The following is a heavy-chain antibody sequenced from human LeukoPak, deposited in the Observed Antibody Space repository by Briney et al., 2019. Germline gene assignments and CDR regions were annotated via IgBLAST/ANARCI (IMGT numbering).Heavy chain of an antibody. CDR3: ARDPLQLLTVDYYGMDV. D-gene: IGHD4-11*01. CDR2: INPSDGST. Sequence: ASVKVSCKASGYTFTSYYMHWVRQAPGQGLEWMGIINPSDGSTSYAQKFQGRVTMTRDTSTSTVYMELSSLRSEDTAVYYCARDPLQLLTVDYYGMDVWGQGTTVTVSS. CDR1: GYTFTSYY. J-gene: IGHJ6*02. V-gene: IGHV1-46*01.